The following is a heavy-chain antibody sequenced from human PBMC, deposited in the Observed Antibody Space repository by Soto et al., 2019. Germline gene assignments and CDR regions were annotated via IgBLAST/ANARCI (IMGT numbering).Heavy chain of an antibody. Sequence: SVQVSCKASGGTFSSYAISWVRQAPGQGLEWMGGIIPIFGTANYAQKFQGRVTITADESTSTAYMELSSLRSEDTAVYYCAPSGYYDSSGLYWFDPWGQGTLFTVSS. J-gene: IGHJ5*02. CDR3: APSGYYDSSGLYWFDP. CDR1: GGTFSSYA. V-gene: IGHV1-69*13. D-gene: IGHD3-22*01. CDR2: IIPIFGTA.